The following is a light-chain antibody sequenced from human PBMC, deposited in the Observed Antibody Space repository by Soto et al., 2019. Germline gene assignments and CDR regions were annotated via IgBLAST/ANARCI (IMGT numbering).Light chain of an antibody. J-gene: IGKJ4*02. CDR3: QQYGSSPLT. CDR2: GAS. Sequence: ENVLTKSPGTLSLSTGERATLSCRASQSVSSSYLAWYQQKPGQAPRLLIYGASSRATGIPDRFSGSGSGTDFTLTISRLEPEDFAVYYCQQYGSSPLTFGGGTKV. V-gene: IGKV3-20*01. CDR1: QSVSSSY.